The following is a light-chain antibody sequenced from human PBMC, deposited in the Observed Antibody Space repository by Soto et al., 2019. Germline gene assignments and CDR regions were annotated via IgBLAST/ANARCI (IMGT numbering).Light chain of an antibody. J-gene: IGKJ3*01. CDR2: WAS. V-gene: IGKV4-1*01. CDR3: QQSYSSPYT. CDR1: QSVLYSSNNKNY. Sequence: DIVMTQSPDSLAVSLGERATINCKSSQSVLYSSNNKNYLAWYQQKPGQPPKLLIYWASTRESGVPDRFSGSGVGTDFTLTISGLQPEDFATYYCQQSYSSPYTFGPGTKVDIK.